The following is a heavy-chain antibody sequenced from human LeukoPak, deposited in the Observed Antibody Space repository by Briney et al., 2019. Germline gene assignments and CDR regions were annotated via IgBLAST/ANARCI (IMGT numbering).Heavy chain of an antibody. J-gene: IGHJ4*02. CDR2: IYYSGST. CDR3: ARVGVGSSGWWAYFDY. CDR1: GGSISSYY. Sequence: SETLSLTCTVSGGSISSYYWSWIRQPPGKGLEWIGYIYYSGSTNYNPSLKSRVTISVDTSKNQFFLKLSSVTAADTAVYYCARVGVGSSGWWAYFDYWGQGTLVTVSS. V-gene: IGHV4-59*01. D-gene: IGHD6-19*01.